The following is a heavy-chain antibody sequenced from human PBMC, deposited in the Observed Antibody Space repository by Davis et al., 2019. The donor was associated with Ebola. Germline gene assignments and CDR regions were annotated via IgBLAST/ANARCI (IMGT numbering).Heavy chain of an antibody. CDR2: INPSGGST. V-gene: IGHV1-46*03. CDR3: AREEVTVIAVACTNYYYYGMDV. Sequence: ASVKVSCTASGYTFTSYYMHWVRQAPGQGLEWMGIINPSGGSTSYAQKFQGRVTMTRDTSTSTVYMELSSLRSEDTAVYYCAREEVTVIAVACTNYYYYGMDVWGQGTTVTVSS. CDR1: GYTFTSYY. J-gene: IGHJ6*02. D-gene: IGHD6-19*01.